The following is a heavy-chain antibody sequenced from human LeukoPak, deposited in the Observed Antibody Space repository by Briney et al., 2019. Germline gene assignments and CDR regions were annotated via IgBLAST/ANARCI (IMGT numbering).Heavy chain of an antibody. CDR2: INHSGST. J-gene: IGHJ4*02. CDR3: ARADIVVVVAATHFDY. V-gene: IGHV4-34*01. CDR1: GGSFSGYY. Sequence: SETLSLTCAVYGGSFSGYYWSWIRQPPGKGLEWIGEINHSGSTNYNPSLKSRVTISVDTSKNQFSLKLSSVTAADTAVYYCARADIVVVVAATHFDYWGQGTLVTVSS. D-gene: IGHD2-15*01.